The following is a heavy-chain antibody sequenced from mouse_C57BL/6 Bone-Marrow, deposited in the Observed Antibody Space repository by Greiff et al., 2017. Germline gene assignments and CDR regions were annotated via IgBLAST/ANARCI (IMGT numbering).Heavy chain of an antibody. CDR2: ISSGGSYT. CDR1: GFTFSSYG. V-gene: IGHV5-6*02. Sequence: EVKLLESGGDLVKPGGSLKLSCAASGFTFSSYGMSWVRQTPDKRLEWVATISSGGSYTYYPDSVKGRFTISIDNAKNTLYLQMSSLKSEDTAMYYCARRECEGGFAYWGQGTLVTVSA. CDR3: ARRECEGGFAY. J-gene: IGHJ3*01.